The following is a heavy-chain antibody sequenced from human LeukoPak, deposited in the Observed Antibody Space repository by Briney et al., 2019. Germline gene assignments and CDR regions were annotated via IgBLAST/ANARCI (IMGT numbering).Heavy chain of an antibody. CDR2: ISAYNGNT. J-gene: IGHJ4*02. CDR1: GYTFTSYG. CDR3: ARVLGPRPGTGYYKTHRPYYFDY. D-gene: IGHD3-9*01. V-gene: IGHV1-18*01. Sequence: ASVKVSCKASGYTFTSYGISWVRQAPGQGLEWMGWISAYNGNTNYAQKLQGRVTMTTDTSTSTAYMELRSLRSDDTAVYYCARVLGPRPGTGYYKTHRPYYFDYWGQGTLVTVSS.